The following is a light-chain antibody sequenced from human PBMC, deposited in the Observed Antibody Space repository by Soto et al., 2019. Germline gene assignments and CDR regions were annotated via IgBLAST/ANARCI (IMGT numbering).Light chain of an antibody. CDR2: GAY. CDR3: QHSGNSHGT. J-gene: IGKJ1*01. Sequence: EIVWAQSPGTLSLSPGERSTLSCRAIQTISSRYLTWYQQKPGQVPRLLIYGAYSRATGIPDRFSGSGSGTDFTLTISRLEPEDVAVYYCQHSGNSHGTFGQGTQVEIK. V-gene: IGKV3-20*01. CDR1: QTISSRY.